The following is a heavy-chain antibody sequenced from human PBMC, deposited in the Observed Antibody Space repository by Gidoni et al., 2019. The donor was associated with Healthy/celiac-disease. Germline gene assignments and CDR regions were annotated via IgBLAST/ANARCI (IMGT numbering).Heavy chain of an antibody. D-gene: IGHD1-1*01. V-gene: IGHV3-23*01. CDR2: ISGSGDST. CDR3: AKGQLH. J-gene: IGHJ4*02. CDR1: GFTFSSYA. Sequence: EVQLLVSGGGLVQPGGSLRSSCAASGFTFSSYAMTWVRKAPGTGREWVSAISGSGDSTYYADSVKGRFTSSRDNSKNALYLQINSLRAEDTAVYYCAKGQLHWGQGTLVTVSS.